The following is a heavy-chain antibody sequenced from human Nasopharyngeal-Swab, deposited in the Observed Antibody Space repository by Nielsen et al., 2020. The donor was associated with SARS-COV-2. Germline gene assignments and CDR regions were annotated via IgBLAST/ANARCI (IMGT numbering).Heavy chain of an antibody. D-gene: IGHD1-7*01. Sequence: GESLKISCAASGFTFSSFAMAWVRQAPGKGLDWVSTISGGAGSTYYADPVKGRFTISRDNSKNTLYLQLNSLGAEDTAAYFCAKGPRYNWDYPSTYFDYWGQGTLVTVSS. V-gene: IGHV3-23*01. J-gene: IGHJ4*02. CDR3: AKGPRYNWDYPSTYFDY. CDR1: GFTFSSFA. CDR2: ISGGAGST.